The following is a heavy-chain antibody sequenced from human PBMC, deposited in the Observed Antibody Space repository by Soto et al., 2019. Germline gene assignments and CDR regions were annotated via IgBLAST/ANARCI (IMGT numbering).Heavy chain of an antibody. V-gene: IGHV5-51*01. CDR3: ERRHRFCSGTSCYVVDY. CDR2: INPGDSNT. CDR1: GYSFISDW. D-gene: IGHD2-2*01. Sequence: GESLKISCEVSGYSFISDWIGWVRQTPGKGLEWMGIINPGDSNTRYRPSFQGQITISADKSISTAYLQWNTLKASDTAMYYCERRHRFCSGTSCYVVDYWGQGTLVTVSS. J-gene: IGHJ4*02.